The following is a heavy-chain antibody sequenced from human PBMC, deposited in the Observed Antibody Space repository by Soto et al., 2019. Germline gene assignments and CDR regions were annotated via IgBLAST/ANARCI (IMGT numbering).Heavy chain of an antibody. CDR3: ARDKDRQQLGGNYYYIMDV. CDR1: GGSFRTNA. Sequence: QVQLVQSGAEVKKPGSSVKISCKASGGSFRTNAFSWVRQAPGQGLEWMGGIIPIFPTPDDAQKFQGRGTITADESTTTTYMELSSLRSEDTATYYCARDKDRQQLGGNYYYIMDVWGQGTTVTVSS. D-gene: IGHD3-3*02. CDR2: IIPIFPTP. V-gene: IGHV1-69*12. J-gene: IGHJ6*02.